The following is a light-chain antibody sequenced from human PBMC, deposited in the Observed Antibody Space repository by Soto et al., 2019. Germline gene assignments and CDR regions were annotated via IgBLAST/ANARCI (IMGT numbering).Light chain of an antibody. Sequence: QSVLTQPRSMSGSPAQSVTISCTGTSSDVGGYNYVSWYQQHPGKAPKLMIYDVSQRPSVVPDRFSGSKSGNTASLTISGLQAEDEADYYCCSYAGSYTWVFGGGTKLTVL. CDR3: CSYAGSYTWV. J-gene: IGLJ2*01. CDR1: SSDVGGYNY. CDR2: DVS. V-gene: IGLV2-11*01.